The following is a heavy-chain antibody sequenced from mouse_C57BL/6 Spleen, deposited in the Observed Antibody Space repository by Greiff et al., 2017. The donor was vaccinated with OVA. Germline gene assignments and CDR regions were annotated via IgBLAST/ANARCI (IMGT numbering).Heavy chain of an antibody. V-gene: IGHV1-52*01. CDR1: GYTFTSYW. CDR2: IDPSDSDT. D-gene: IGHD1-1*01. CDR3: GRGSLYYYGRAWFAY. Sequence: QVQLQQPGAELVRPGSSVKLSCKASGYTFTSYWMHWVKQRPIQGLEWIGNIDPSDSDTHYNQKFKDKATLTVDKSSSTAYMQLSSLTSEDSAVYYSGRGSLYYYGRAWFAYWGQGTLVTVSA. J-gene: IGHJ3*01.